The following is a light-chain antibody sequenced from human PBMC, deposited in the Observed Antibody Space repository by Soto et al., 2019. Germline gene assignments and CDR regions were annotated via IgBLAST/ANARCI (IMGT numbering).Light chain of an antibody. J-gene: IGKJ1*01. CDR1: QSVSSSY. V-gene: IGKV3-20*01. CDR3: LRHSISRWR. CDR2: GAS. Sequence: EIVLTQSPGTLSLSPWERATLSCRASQSVSSSYVAWYQQKPGPARRLLLYGASSRATGIPDTVSGSGCGTDVTLTISGLGTEEFAMYNCLRHSISRWRFGQGTKVDI.